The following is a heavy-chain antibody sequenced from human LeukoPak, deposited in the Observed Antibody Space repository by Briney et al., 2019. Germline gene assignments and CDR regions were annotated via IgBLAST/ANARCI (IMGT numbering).Heavy chain of an antibody. CDR1: GGSFSGYY. V-gene: IGHV4-34*01. CDR3: AGIAAAGTIQESSFFDY. J-gene: IGHJ4*02. D-gene: IGHD6-13*01. CDR2: INHSGST. Sequence: PSETLSLTCAVYGGSFSGYYWSWIRQPPGKGLEWIGEINHSGSTNYNPSLKSRVTISVDTSKNQFSLKLSSVTAADTAVYYCAGIAAAGTIQESSFFDYWGQGTLVTVSS.